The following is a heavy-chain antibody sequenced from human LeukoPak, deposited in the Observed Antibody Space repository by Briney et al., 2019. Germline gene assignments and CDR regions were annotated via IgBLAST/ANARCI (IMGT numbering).Heavy chain of an antibody. J-gene: IGHJ4*02. D-gene: IGHD6-19*01. Sequence: NPSETLSLTCIVSGGSISSSNYYWGWIRQSPGKGLEWIGSIYSRGSTYYNPSLKSRVIVSSDMSKNQFSLKLSSVTAADTAVYYCAREDSSGWSGYWGQGTLVTVSS. CDR2: IYSRGST. CDR1: GGSISSSNYY. CDR3: AREDSSGWSGY. V-gene: IGHV4-39*07.